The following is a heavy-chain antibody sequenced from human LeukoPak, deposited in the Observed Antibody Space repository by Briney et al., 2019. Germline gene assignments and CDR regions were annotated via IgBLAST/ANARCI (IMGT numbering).Heavy chain of an antibody. CDR2: ISSSSSYI. CDR3: ARDPKPPERKFIAVAPLSWFDP. Sequence: PGGSLRLSCAASGFTFSSYSMNWVRQAPGKGLEWVSSISSSSSYIYYADSVKGRFTISRDNAMNSLYLQMNSLRAEDTAVYYCARDPKPPERKFIAVAPLSWFDPWGQGTLVTVSS. V-gene: IGHV3-21*01. CDR1: GFTFSSYS. D-gene: IGHD6-19*01. J-gene: IGHJ5*02.